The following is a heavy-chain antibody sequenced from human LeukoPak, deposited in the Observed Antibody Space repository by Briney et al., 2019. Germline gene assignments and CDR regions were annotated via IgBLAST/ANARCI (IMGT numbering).Heavy chain of an antibody. V-gene: IGHV3-21*01. CDR2: ISSSSSYI. D-gene: IGHD2-15*01. J-gene: IGHJ4*02. Sequence: TGGSLRLSCAASGFTFSSYSMNWVRQAPGKGLEWVSSISSSSSYIYYADSVKGRFTISRDNAKNSLYLQMNSLRAEDTAVYYCAREGLGYCSGGSCSRGYYFDYWGQGTLVTVSS. CDR1: GFTFSSYS. CDR3: AREGLGYCSGGSCSRGYYFDY.